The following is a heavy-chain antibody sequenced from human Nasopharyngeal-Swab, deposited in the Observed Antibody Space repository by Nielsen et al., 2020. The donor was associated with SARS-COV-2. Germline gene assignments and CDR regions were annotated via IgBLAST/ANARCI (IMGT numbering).Heavy chain of an antibody. CDR2: IYYSGST. J-gene: IGHJ4*02. V-gene: IGHV4-39*01. CDR1: GGSISSSSYY. CDR3: ARGRSRFGYCSGGSCYSFDY. D-gene: IGHD2-15*01. Sequence: SETLSLTCTVSGGSISSSSYYWGWIRQPPGKGLEWIGSIYYSGSTYYNPSLKSRVTISVDTSKNQFSLKLSSVTAADTAVYYCARGRSRFGYCSGGSCYSFDYWGQGTLVTVSS.